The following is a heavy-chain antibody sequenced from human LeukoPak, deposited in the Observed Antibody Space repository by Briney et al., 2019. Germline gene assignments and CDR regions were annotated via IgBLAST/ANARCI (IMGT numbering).Heavy chain of an antibody. Sequence: GGSLRLSCAASGFTFDDYAMHWVRQAPGKGLEWVSGISWNSGSIGYADSVKGRFTISRDNAKNSLYLQMNSLRAEDTALYYCARGRGLDVWGQGTTVTVSS. CDR3: ARGRGLDV. J-gene: IGHJ6*02. CDR2: ISWNSGSI. CDR1: GFTFDDYA. V-gene: IGHV3-9*01.